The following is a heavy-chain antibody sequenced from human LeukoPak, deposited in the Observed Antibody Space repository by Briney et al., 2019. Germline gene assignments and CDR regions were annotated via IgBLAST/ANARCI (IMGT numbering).Heavy chain of an antibody. J-gene: IGHJ4*02. CDR2: IYWDGDT. Sequence: SGPALVKPTQTLTLTCTFSGFLFSTSGVGVGWIRQPPGEALEWLALIYWDGDTRYSPSLKNRLTITKDTSKNQVLLTMTNMDPVDTATYYCAHKNNWVFHHWGQGTLVTVSS. D-gene: IGHD1-1*01. CDR1: GFLFSTSGVG. CDR3: AHKNNWVFHH. V-gene: IGHV2-5*02.